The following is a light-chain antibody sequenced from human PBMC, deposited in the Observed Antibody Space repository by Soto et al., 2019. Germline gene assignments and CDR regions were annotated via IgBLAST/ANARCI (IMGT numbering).Light chain of an antibody. CDR1: QDISST. J-gene: IGKJ3*01. CDR2: GAY. Sequence: IQMTQSPTSLSASVGDRVSITCQASQDISSTLNWYQDKPGQAPRLVIYGAYNWETGIPATFSGGGYGTQFTFTISSLRPEDFGAYYCQKSDLRPLFGPGTKVDIK. V-gene: IGKV1-33*01. CDR3: QKSDLRPL.